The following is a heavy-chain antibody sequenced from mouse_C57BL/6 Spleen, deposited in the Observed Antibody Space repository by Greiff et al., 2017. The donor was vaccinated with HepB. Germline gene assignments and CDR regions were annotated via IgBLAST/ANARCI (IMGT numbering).Heavy chain of an antibody. D-gene: IGHD2-4*01. CDR2: IYPGDGDT. CDR3: ARGASDYDGGSYSSLDY. V-gene: IGHV1-82*01. J-gene: IGHJ4*01. Sequence: VQLQQSGPELVKPGASVKISCKASGYAFSSSWMNWVKQRPGKGLEWIGRIYPGDGDTNYNQKFKGKATLTADKSSSTAYMQLSSLTSEDSAVYFCARGASDYDGGSYSSLDYWGKGTSVTVSS. CDR1: GYAFSSSW.